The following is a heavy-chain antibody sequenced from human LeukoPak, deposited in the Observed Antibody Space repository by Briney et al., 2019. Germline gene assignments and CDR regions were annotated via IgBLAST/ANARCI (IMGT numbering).Heavy chain of an antibody. Sequence: SETLSLTCTVSGGSISSSSYYWGWIRQPPGKGLEWIGSLYYRGNTYYNPSLKSRVTMSIDTSKNQFSLRLSSVTAADTAVYYCARAPHGERDYWGLGTLVTVSS. D-gene: IGHD4-17*01. J-gene: IGHJ4*02. V-gene: IGHV4-39*07. CDR2: LYYRGNT. CDR3: ARAPHGERDY. CDR1: GGSISSSSYY.